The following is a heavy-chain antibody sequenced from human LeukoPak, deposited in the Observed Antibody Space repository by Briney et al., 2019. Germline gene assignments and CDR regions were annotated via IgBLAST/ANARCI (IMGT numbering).Heavy chain of an antibody. Sequence: GGSLRLSCAASGFTFSDYSMNWVRQAPGKGLEWVSSISSSSSYIFSADSVRGRFSISRDNAENSLYLQMNSLRAEDTAVYYCARVQKSRRSVASAVDCWGQGTVVTVSS. CDR3: ARVQKSRRSVASAVDC. CDR1: GFTFSDYS. CDR2: ISSSSSYI. D-gene: IGHD5-12*01. V-gene: IGHV3-21*01. J-gene: IGHJ4*02.